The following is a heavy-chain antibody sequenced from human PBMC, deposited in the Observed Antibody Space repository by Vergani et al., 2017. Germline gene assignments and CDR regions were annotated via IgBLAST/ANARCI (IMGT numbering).Heavy chain of an antibody. D-gene: IGHD4-23*01. V-gene: IGHV3-30-3*01. CDR1: GFALNRHA. CDR3: VRDDYGGSGWFDP. Sequence: VQLVESGGGLVKRGGSLRLSCVVSGFALNRHAMYWVRQAPGKGLEWVVGISFDGTNEYYPDLVKGRFTISRDIAKNTLYLQVRSLRLEDTGVYHCVRDDYGGSGWFDPWGQGTLVSVSS. J-gene: IGHJ5*02. CDR2: ISFDGTNE.